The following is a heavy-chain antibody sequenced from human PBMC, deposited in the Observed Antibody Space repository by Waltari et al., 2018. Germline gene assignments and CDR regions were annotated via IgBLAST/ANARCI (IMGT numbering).Heavy chain of an antibody. CDR1: GFTFSSYE. CDR2: ISSSGSTI. CDR3: AKDPSPSRRQYNVFSDY. V-gene: IGHV3-48*03. Sequence: EVQLVESGGHLVRPGGSLRLSCAASGFTFSSYEMNWVRQAPGKGLEWVSYISSSGSTIYYADSVNGRFTISRDNAKNSLYLQMNSLRAEDTAVYYCAKDPSPSRRQYNVFSDYWGQGTLVTVSS. D-gene: IGHD1-20*01. J-gene: IGHJ4*02.